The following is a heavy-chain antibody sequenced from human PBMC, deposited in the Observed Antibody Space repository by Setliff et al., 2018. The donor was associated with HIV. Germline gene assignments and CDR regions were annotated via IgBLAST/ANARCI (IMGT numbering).Heavy chain of an antibody. CDR3: ARGPTVTARRERAFDI. V-gene: IGHV4-59*01. J-gene: IGHJ3*02. CDR2: VYYTGST. D-gene: IGHD4-17*01. CDR1: AFSMSSYY. Sequence: TLSLTCSVSAFSMSSYYWSFIRQPPGKGLEWIGCVYYTGSTNYSPSLKSRVTISIDTSKNQFSLKLSSVTAADTAVYYCARGPTVTARRERAFDIWGQGTMVTVSS.